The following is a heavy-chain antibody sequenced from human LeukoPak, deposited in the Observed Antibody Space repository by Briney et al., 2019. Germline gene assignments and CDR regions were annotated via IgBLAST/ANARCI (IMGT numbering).Heavy chain of an antibody. CDR3: ARSSGGWSLDY. Sequence: YPDSLKGRFTISRDNSKNTLFLQMNSLRAEDTAVYYCARSSGGWSLDYWGQGTLVTVSS. J-gene: IGHJ4*02. V-gene: IGHV3-23*01. D-gene: IGHD6-19*01.